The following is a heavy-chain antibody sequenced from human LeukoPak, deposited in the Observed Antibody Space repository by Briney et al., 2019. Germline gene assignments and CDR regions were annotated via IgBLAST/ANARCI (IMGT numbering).Heavy chain of an antibody. CDR2: MNPNSGNT. D-gene: IGHD3-22*01. J-gene: IGHJ2*01. V-gene: IGHV1-8*01. Sequence: ASVKVSCKASGYTFTSYDINWVRQATGQGLEWMGWMNPNSGNTGYAQKFQGRVTMTRNTSISTAYMELSSLRSEDTAVYYCARGSFKYCYDSSGYLERYFDLWGRGTLVTVSS. CDR1: GYTFTSYD. CDR3: ARGSFKYCYDSSGYLERYFDL.